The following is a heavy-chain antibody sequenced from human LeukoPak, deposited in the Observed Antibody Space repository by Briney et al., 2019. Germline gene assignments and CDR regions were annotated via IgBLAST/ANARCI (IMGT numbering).Heavy chain of an antibody. D-gene: IGHD4-17*01. CDR2: ISGSGGST. J-gene: IGHJ4*02. CDR1: GFTFSSYA. V-gene: IGHV3-23*01. Sequence: AGSLRLSCAASGFTFSSYAMSWVRQAPGKGLEWVSAISGSGGSTYYADSVKGRFTISRDNSKNTLYLQMNSLRAEDTAVYYYAKDNDDYTPYYFDYWGPVILVTVSS. CDR3: AKDNDDYTPYYFDY.